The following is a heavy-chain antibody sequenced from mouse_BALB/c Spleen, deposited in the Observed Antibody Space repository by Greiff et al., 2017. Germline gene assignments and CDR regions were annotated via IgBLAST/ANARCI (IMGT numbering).Heavy chain of an antibody. CDR1: GYSFTGYN. CDR2: IDPYNGGT. D-gene: IGHD1-1*01. J-gene: IGHJ4*01. V-gene: IGHV1S135*01. Sequence: VQLKQSGPELGKPGASVKISCKASGYSFTGYNMYWVKQSHRKSLEWIGYIDPYNGGTSYNQKSKGKATLTVDKSSSTAYMHLNSLTSEDSAIYYCAYGSYAMDYWGQGTSVTVSS. CDR3: AYGSYAMDY.